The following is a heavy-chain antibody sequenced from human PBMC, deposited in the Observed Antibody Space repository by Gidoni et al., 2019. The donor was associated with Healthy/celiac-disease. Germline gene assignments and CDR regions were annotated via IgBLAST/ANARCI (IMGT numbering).Heavy chain of an antibody. CDR1: GGSFRGYS. D-gene: IGHD2-15*01. CDR3: ARSASRTVVVAAPMDV. Sequence: QVQLQQWGAGLLKPSETLSLTCAVYGGSFRGYSWSWIRQPPGKGLEWIGEINHSGSTNYNPSLKRRVNISVDTSKNQFSLKLSSGTAADTAVYYCARSASRTVVVAAPMDVWGQGTTVTVSS. V-gene: IGHV4-34*01. CDR2: INHSGST. J-gene: IGHJ6*02.